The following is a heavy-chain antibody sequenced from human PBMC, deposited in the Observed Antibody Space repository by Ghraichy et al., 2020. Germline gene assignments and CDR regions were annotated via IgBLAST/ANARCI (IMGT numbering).Heavy chain of an antibody. CDR3: AAWAYCSGGSCYPRYYYYYGMDV. Sequence: SVKVSCKASGGTFSSYAISWVRQAPGQGLEWMGRIIPILGIANYAQKFQGRVTITADKSTSTAYMELSSLRSEDTAVYYCAAWAYCSGGSCYPRYYYYYGMDVWGQGTTVTVSS. CDR2: IIPILGIA. J-gene: IGHJ6*02. V-gene: IGHV1-69*04. CDR1: GGTFSSYA. D-gene: IGHD2-15*01.